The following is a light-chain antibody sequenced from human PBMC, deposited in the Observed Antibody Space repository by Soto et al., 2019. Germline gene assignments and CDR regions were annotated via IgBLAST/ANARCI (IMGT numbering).Light chain of an antibody. CDR1: SSDVGGYKY. V-gene: IGLV2-14*01. Sequence: SVLTQPASVSESPGQSITISCTGSSSDVGGYKYVSWYQQHPGKAPKLLIYDVTNRPSGVSNRFSGSKSGYTASLTFSGLQSEDEADYYCSSYTSFKTLVFGTGTKVTVL. CDR2: DVT. J-gene: IGLJ1*01. CDR3: SSYTSFKTLV.